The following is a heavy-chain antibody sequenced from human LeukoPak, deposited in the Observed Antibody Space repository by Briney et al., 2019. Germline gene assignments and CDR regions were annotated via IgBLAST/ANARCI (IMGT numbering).Heavy chain of an antibody. Sequence: PGGSLRLSCAASGFTFSSYIMNWVRQAPGKGLEWVSSISSSSSYIYYAASVKGRFTISRDNAKNSLYLQMNSLRAEDTAVYYCARDRRAVAGTFDYWGQGTLVTVSS. CDR3: ARDRRAVAGTFDY. D-gene: IGHD6-19*01. J-gene: IGHJ4*02. V-gene: IGHV3-21*01. CDR1: GFTFSSYI. CDR2: ISSSSSYI.